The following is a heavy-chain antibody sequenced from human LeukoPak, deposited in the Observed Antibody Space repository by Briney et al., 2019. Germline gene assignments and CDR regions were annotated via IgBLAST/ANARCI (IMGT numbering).Heavy chain of an antibody. CDR3: AKDGISGWYGNHFDF. Sequence: PGGSLRLSCAASGFTFSSYAMNWGRHAPGKGLEWVSTIRGSGDITYYADSVKGRFTISRDNSKNTLYLQISSLRAEDTAIYYCAKDGISGWYGNHFDFWGQGILVTGSS. V-gene: IGHV3-23*01. D-gene: IGHD6-19*01. J-gene: IGHJ4*02. CDR2: IRGSGDIT. CDR1: GFTFSSYA.